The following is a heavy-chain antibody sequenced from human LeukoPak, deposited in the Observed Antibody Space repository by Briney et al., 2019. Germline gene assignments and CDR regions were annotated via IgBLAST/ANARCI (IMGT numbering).Heavy chain of an antibody. D-gene: IGHD4-23*01. J-gene: IGHJ4*02. CDR3: ASTTVGGAIDY. Sequence: PSETLSLTCAVSGGSISSGGYSWSWIRQPPGKGLEWIGYIYHSGSTYYNPSLKSRVTISVDRSKNQFSLKLSSVTAADTAVYYCASTTVGGAIDYWGQGTLVTVSS. CDR1: GGSISSGGYS. CDR2: IYHSGST. V-gene: IGHV4-30-2*01.